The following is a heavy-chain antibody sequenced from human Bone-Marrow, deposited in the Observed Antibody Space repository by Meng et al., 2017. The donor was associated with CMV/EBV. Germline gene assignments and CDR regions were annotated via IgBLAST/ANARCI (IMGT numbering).Heavy chain of an antibody. CDR1: GFTFSSYA. Sequence: VQLGGSGGGVVQPGRSLRLSCAASGFTFSSYAMHWVRQAPGKGLEWVAVISYDGSNKYYADSVKGRFTISRDNSKNTLYLQMNSLRAEDTAVYYCARDSGLRGGIDYWGQGTLVTVSS. J-gene: IGHJ4*02. CDR3: ARDSGLRGGIDY. V-gene: IGHV3-30-3*01. D-gene: IGHD5-12*01. CDR2: ISYDGSNK.